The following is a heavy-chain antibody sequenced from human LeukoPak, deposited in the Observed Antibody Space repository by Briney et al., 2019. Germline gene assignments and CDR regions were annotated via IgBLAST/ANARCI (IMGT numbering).Heavy chain of an antibody. CDR1: GLRFRNYG. V-gene: IGHV3-33*01. CDR3: ARGKGSHDY. CDR2: IYYDGSNQ. J-gene: IGHJ4*02. Sequence: GGSLRLSCVVSGLRFRNYGMHWVRQAPGKGLEWVAVIYYDGSNQYYVDSVKGRFTISRDNAKNSLYLQMNSLRAEDTAVYYCARGKGSHDYWGQGTLVTVSS. D-gene: IGHD1-26*01.